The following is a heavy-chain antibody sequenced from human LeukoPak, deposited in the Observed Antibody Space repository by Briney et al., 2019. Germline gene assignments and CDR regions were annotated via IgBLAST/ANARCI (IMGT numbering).Heavy chain of an antibody. J-gene: IGHJ4*02. CDR3: ARERGYSYGRKNFDY. D-gene: IGHD5-18*01. Sequence: GGSLRLSCAASGFTVSSYSMNWVRQAPGKGLEWVSYISSSSSTIYYADSVKGRFTISRDNAKNSLYLQMNSLRAEDTAVYYCARERGYSYGRKNFDYWGQGTLVTVSS. V-gene: IGHV3-48*01. CDR1: GFTVSSYS. CDR2: ISSSSSTI.